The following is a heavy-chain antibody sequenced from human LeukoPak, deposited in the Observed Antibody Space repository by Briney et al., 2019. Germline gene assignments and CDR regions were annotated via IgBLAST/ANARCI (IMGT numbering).Heavy chain of an antibody. CDR2: IYSGSTT. CDR1: GFTVSSNY. V-gene: IGHV3-66*01. Sequence: GVSLRLSCAASGFTVSSNYMSWVRQAPGKGLEWVSVIYSGSTTYYADSVQRRFIISRDNSKNTVYLQMNSLRAEDTAVYYCAREEYSSSSGVYWGQGTLVTVSS. J-gene: IGHJ4*02. D-gene: IGHD6-6*01. CDR3: AREEYSSSSGVY.